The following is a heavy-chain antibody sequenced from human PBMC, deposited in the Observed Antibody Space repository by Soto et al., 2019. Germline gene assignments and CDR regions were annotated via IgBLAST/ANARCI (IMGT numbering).Heavy chain of an antibody. CDR3: EKPARGVVPAAVDY. D-gene: IGHD2-2*01. CDR1: GFTFSSYG. V-gene: IGHV3-30*18. CDR2: ISYDGSNK. J-gene: IGHJ4*02. Sequence: QVQLVESGGGVVQPGRSLRLSCAASGFTFSSYGMHWVRQAPGKGLEWVAVISYDGSNKYYADSVKGRFTISRDNSKNTLYLQMNSLRGEDTSVYYCEKPARGVVPAAVDYWGQGTLVTVSS.